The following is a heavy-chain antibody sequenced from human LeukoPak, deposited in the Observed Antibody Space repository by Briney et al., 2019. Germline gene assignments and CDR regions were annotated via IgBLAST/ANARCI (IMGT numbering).Heavy chain of an antibody. J-gene: IGHJ4*02. CDR3: ARGIVVVPAATRRKTTVTTPYFDY. CDR2: MNPNSGNT. D-gene: IGHD2-2*01. Sequence: GASVKVSCKASGYTFTSYDMNWVRQATGQGLEWMGWMNPNSGNTGYAQKFQGRVTMTRNTSISTAYMELSSLRSEDTAVYYCARGIVVVPAATRRKTTVTTPYFDYWGQGTLVTVSS. CDR1: GYTFTSYD. V-gene: IGHV1-8*01.